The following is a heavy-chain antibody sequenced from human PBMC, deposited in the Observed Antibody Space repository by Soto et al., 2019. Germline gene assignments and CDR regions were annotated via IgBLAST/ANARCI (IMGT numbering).Heavy chain of an antibody. CDR1: GFTFSTYS. CDR3: AREGINNYNEYYFDS. Sequence: GALRLSCAASGFTFSTYSMNWVHQAPGKGLEWVSSISGSGNYTHYADFLRGRFTISRDNAKTSLYLQMNSLRAEDTAVYYCAREGINNYNEYYFDSWGQGTVVTVSS. J-gene: IGHJ4*02. V-gene: IGHV3-21*01. CDR2: ISGSGNYT. D-gene: IGHD4-4*01.